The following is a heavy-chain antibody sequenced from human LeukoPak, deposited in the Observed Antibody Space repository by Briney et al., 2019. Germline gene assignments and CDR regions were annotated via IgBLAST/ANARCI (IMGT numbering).Heavy chain of an antibody. J-gene: IGHJ3*02. Sequence: SETLSLTCTVSGGSISSYYWSWIRQPAGKGLEWIARIYTSGSTNYNPSLKSRVTMSVDTSKNQFSLKLSSVTAADTAVYYCARGSNSRLGRDAFDIWGQGTMVTVSS. D-gene: IGHD7-27*01. CDR3: ARGSNSRLGRDAFDI. CDR1: GGSISSYY. V-gene: IGHV4-4*07. CDR2: IYTSGST.